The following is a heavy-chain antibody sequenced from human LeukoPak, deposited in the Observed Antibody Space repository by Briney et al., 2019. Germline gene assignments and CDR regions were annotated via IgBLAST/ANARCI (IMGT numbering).Heavy chain of an antibody. V-gene: IGHV3-30-3*01. CDR2: ISYAGGNK. D-gene: IGHD6-13*01. CDR3: AREWGSSSWYYYYGMDV. J-gene: IGHJ6*02. CDR1: GFTFSSYA. Sequence: GGSLRLSCAASGFTFSSYAMHWARQAPGKGLDWVAVISYAGGNKHYADSVKGRFTISRDNSKNSLYLQMNSLRAEDTAVYYCAREWGSSSWYYYYGMDVWGQGTTVTVSS.